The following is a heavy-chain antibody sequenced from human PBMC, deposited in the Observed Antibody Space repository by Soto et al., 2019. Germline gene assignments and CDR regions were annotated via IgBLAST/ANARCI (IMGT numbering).Heavy chain of an antibody. D-gene: IGHD6-13*01. CDR1: GGSFSGYY. V-gene: IGHV4-34*01. CDR3: ARGSWGYSSSWYGY. J-gene: IGHJ4*02. CDR2: INHSGST. Sequence: SETLSLTCAVYGGSFSGYYWSWIRQPPGKGLEWIGEINHSGSTNYNPSLKSRVTISVDTSKNQFSLKLSSVTAADTAVYYCARGSWGYSSSWYGYWGQGTLVTVSS.